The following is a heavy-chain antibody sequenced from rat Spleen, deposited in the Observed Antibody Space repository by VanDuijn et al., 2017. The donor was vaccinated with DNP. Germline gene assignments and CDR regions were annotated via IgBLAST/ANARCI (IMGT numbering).Heavy chain of an antibody. D-gene: IGHD1-11*01. CDR2: ISTSGSRT. V-gene: IGHV5-25*01. Sequence: EVQLVESGGGLVQPGRSLKLSCAASEFTFSNSDVAWVRQAPTRGLEWVASISTSGSRTYYPDSVKGRFTISRDNAKSSLYLQMDSLRSEDAASYYCARPNYGGYEGWFAYWGQGVMVTVSS. J-gene: IGHJ2*01. CDR1: EFTFSNSD. CDR3: ARPNYGGYEGWFAY.